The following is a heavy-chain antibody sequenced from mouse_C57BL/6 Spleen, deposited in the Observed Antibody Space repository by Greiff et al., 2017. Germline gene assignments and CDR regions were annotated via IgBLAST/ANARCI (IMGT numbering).Heavy chain of an antibody. CDR1: GYTFTSYW. CDR2: INPSNGGT. V-gene: IGHV1-53*01. Sequence: QVHVKQPGTELVKPGASVKLSCKASGYTFTSYWMHWVKQRPGQGLEWIGNINPSNGGTNYNEKFKSKATLTVDKSSSTAYMQLSSLTSEDSAVYYCARLRLGESFMDYWGQGTSVTVS. J-gene: IGHJ4*01. D-gene: IGHD2-12*01. CDR3: ARLRLGESFMDY.